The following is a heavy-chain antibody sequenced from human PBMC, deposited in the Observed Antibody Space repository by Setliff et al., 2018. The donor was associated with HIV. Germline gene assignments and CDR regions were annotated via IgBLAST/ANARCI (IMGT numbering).Heavy chain of an antibody. Sequence: SVKVSCKASGGTFSSYAITWVRQAPGQGPEWMGGIIPIYGTPNYAQKFQGRVTITADKSTSTAYMELSSLRSEDTAVYYCVTDIESHPYYNLDYWGQGTLVTVSS. V-gene: IGHV1-69*06. D-gene: IGHD3-10*01. J-gene: IGHJ4*02. CDR1: GGTFSSYA. CDR3: VTDIESHPYYNLDY. CDR2: IIPIYGTP.